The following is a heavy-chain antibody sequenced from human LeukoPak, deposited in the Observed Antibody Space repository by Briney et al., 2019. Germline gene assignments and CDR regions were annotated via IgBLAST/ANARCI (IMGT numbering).Heavy chain of an antibody. D-gene: IGHD5-12*01. J-gene: IGHJ5*01. CDR3: VRHDGRGGATMGAFDS. V-gene: IGHV4-39*01. CDR1: GGSIRSSYYC. Sequence: SETLSLTCTVSGGSIRSSYYCWGWIRQPPGKGREGIGSIYDSGSTYYNPSLKSRVTISVDTSKNQFSLKLNSVTAADTAVYYCVRHDGRGGATMGAFDSWGQGSLVTVSS. CDR2: IYDSGST.